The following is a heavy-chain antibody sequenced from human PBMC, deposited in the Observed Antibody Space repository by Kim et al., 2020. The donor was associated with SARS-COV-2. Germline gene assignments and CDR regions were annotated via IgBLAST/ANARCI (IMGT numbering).Heavy chain of an antibody. CDR1: RGTFSSYL. CDR2: IIPIFGTA. CDR3: ARSGDFGEATHDY. D-gene: IGHD3-10*01. J-gene: IGHJ4*02. V-gene: IGHV1-69*13. Sequence: SVKVSCKASRGTFSSYLLSWVRLAPGQGLEWMGGIIPIFGTATYAQKFQGRVTIVADESTNTGYMELSSLRSEDTAVYYCARSGDFGEATHDYWGQGTLVTVSS.